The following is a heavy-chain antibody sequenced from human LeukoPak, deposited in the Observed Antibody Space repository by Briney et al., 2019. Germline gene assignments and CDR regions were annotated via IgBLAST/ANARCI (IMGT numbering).Heavy chain of an antibody. CDR3: AKEYGYTYGEFDY. D-gene: IGHD5-18*01. CDR1: GFTFSIYE. CDR2: ISDSGSSV. J-gene: IGHJ4*02. V-gene: IGHV3-48*03. Sequence: AGGSLRLSCEASGFTFSIYEVNWVRQAPGKGLEWLSHISDSGSSVHYADSVKGRFTISRDNSKNSLYLEMNSLRVEDTAIYYCAKEYGYTYGEFDYWGQGTLVTVSS.